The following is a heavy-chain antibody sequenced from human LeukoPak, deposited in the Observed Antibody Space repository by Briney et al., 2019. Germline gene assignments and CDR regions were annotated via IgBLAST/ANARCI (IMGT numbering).Heavy chain of an antibody. D-gene: IGHD2-15*01. CDR1: GFTFSSYS. Sequence: GGSLRLSCAASGFTFSSYSMNWVRQAPGKGLEWVSSISSSSSYIYYADSVKGRFTISRDNAKNSLYLQMNSLRAEDTAVYYCARFLAACSGGSCYSVHYYGMDDCGQGTTVSVSS. CDR2: ISSSSSYI. CDR3: ARFLAACSGGSCYSVHYYGMDD. V-gene: IGHV3-21*01. J-gene: IGHJ6*02.